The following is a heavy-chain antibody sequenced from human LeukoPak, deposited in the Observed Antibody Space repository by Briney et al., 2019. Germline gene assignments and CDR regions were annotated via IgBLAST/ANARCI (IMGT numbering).Heavy chain of an antibody. CDR3: ARAGPPKLVGDCSDPRCYTNWFDP. V-gene: IGHV1-8*01. D-gene: IGHD2-2*02. Sequence: ASVKVSCKASGYTFTSFDINWVRQATGQGLEWMGWMNPTSGNTGYAQKFQGRVTMTRNTSINTAYMELRSLRSEDTGVYYCARAGPPKLVGDCSDPRCYTNWFDPWGQGTLVIVSP. J-gene: IGHJ5*02. CDR2: MNPTSGNT. CDR1: GYTFTSFD.